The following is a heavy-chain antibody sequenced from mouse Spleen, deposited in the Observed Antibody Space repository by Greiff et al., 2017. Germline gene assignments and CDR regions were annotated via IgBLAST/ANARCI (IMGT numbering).Heavy chain of an antibody. D-gene: IGHD1-1*01. CDR2: INPGSGGT. Sequence: VQLQQSGAELVRPGTSVKVSCKASGYAFTNYLIEWVKQRPGQGLEWIGVINPGSGGTNYNEKFKGKATLTADKSSSTAYMQLSSLTSDDSAVYFCARRDYGSSYGGWFAYWGQGTLVTVSA. J-gene: IGHJ3*01. CDR3: ARRDYGSSYGGWFAY. CDR1: GYAFTNYL. V-gene: IGHV1-54*01.